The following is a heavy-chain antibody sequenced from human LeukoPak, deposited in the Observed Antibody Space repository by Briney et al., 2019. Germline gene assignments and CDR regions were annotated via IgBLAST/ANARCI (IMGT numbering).Heavy chain of an antibody. D-gene: IGHD3-10*01. CDR2: IHYSGST. V-gene: IGHV4-59*01. CDR3: ARDGPHNFGSFWYFDL. Sequence: SETLSLTYTVSGGSINNYYWSWIRQPPGKGLEWIGFIHYSGSTNYNPSLRSRVTISVDTSKHQFSLKLSSVTAADTAVYYCARDGPHNFGSFWYFDLWGRGTLVSVSS. J-gene: IGHJ2*01. CDR1: GGSINNYY.